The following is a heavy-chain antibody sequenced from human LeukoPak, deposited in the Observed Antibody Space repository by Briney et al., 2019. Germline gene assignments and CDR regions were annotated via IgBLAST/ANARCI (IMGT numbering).Heavy chain of an antibody. D-gene: IGHD3-16*01. J-gene: IGHJ4*02. CDR1: GFIISGYA. CDR3: ARGTYYYEF. Sequence: GGSLRLSCAASGFIISGYAMSWVRQAPGKGLEWVAYMNQLGNEKKYLDSVKGRFTISRDNAKNSLYLQMNSLRAEDTAVYYCARGTYYYEFWGQGTLVTVSS. V-gene: IGHV3-7*04. CDR2: MNQLGNEK.